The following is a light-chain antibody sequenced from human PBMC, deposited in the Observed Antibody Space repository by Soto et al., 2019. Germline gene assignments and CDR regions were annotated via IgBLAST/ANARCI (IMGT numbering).Light chain of an antibody. CDR3: QQDNNWPPWT. CDR2: GAS. Sequence: EIVMTQSPATLSVSPGERATLSCRASQSVSNNLAWYQQKPGQAPRLLIYGASTRATGIPASFSGSGSGTEFTLTISSLQSEDFAVYYCQQDNNWPPWTFGQGTKVEIK. CDR1: QSVSNN. V-gene: IGKV3-15*01. J-gene: IGKJ1*01.